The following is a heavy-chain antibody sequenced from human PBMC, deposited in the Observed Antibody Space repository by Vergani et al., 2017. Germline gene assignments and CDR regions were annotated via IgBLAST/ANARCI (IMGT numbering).Heavy chain of an antibody. V-gene: IGHV3-30-3*01. D-gene: IGHD6-13*01. Sequence: QVQLVESGRGVVQPGRSLRLSCAASGFTFSSYAMHWVRQAPGKGLEWVAVISYDGSNKYYADSVKGRFTISRDNSKNTLYLQMNSLRAEDTAVYYCARGSSSWPNWFDPWGQGTLVTVSS. CDR1: GFTFSSYA. CDR2: ISYDGSNK. CDR3: ARGSSSWPNWFDP. J-gene: IGHJ5*02.